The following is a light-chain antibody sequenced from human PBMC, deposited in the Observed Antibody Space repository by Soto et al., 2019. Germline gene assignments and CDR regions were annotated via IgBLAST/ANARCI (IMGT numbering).Light chain of an antibody. J-gene: IGKJ5*01. CDR3: QQHNSFSIT. CDR2: AAS. Sequence: DIQMTQSPSSLSASVGDRVTITCRASQSISSYLNWYQQKPGKAPKLLIYAASSLQSGVPSRFSGSGSGTDFTLTISSLQPEDFATYYCQQHNSFSITFGQGTRLEIK. CDR1: QSISSY. V-gene: IGKV1-39*01.